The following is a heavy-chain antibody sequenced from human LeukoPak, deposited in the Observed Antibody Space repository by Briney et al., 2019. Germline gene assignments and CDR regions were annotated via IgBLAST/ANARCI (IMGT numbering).Heavy chain of an antibody. D-gene: IGHD3-10*01. CDR3: AARDSYGSGSYPIDY. CDR2: ISSRSTYI. J-gene: IGHJ4*02. CDR1: GFTFSSYS. Sequence: GGSLRLTCAASGFTFSSYSLNWVRQAPGKGLEWVSSISSRSTYIYYADSLKGRFTISRDNAKNSLYLQMNSLRAEDTAVYYCAARDSYGSGSYPIDYWGQGTLVTVSS. V-gene: IGHV3-21*01.